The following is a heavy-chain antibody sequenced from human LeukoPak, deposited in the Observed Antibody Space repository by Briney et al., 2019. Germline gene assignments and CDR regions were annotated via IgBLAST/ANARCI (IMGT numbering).Heavy chain of an antibody. CDR3: ARTNRYAGGDRHFDY. Sequence: SETLSLTCIVSGGSISSYYWSWIRQPPGKGLEWIGYIYNSGSTNYNPSLKSRVTISVDTSKNQFSLNLSSVTAADTAVYYCARTNRYAGGDRHFDYWGQGTLVTVSS. D-gene: IGHD1-14*01. V-gene: IGHV4-59*03. J-gene: IGHJ4*02. CDR1: GGSISSYY. CDR2: IYNSGST.